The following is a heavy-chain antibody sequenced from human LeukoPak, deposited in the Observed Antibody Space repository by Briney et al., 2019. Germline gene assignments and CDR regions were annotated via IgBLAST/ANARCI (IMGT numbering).Heavy chain of an antibody. CDR3: ARDWGWTTFDS. Sequence: GGSLRFSFEASGFTFRSHWMTGVRQAPGKGLNFMANIKQDGSVINYVDSVRGRFTISRDNAKNSLYLHMNSLRAEDTAVYYCARDWGWTTFDSWGQGTLVAVSS. V-gene: IGHV3-7*01. CDR1: GFTFRSHW. D-gene: IGHD3-16*01. J-gene: IGHJ4*02. CDR2: IKQDGSVI.